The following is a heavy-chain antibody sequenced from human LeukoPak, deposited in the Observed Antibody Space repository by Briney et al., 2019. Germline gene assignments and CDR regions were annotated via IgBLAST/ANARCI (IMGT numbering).Heavy chain of an antibody. J-gene: IGHJ4*02. CDR1: GFTFNNYY. Sequence: GGSLSLSCAASGFTFNNYYMHWVRQAPGKGLLWVSRINGDGSSTKYADSVKGRFTMSRDNAKSTLYLQMNSLRIEDTSVYYCAQGGSPGAFDYWGQGTLVTVSS. D-gene: IGHD1-26*01. CDR2: INGDGSST. CDR3: AQGGSPGAFDY. V-gene: IGHV3-74*01.